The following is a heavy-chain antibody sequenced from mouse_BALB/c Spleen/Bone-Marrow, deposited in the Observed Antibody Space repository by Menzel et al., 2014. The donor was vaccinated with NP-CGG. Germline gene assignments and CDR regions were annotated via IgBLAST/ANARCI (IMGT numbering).Heavy chain of an antibody. CDR3: ARSEGIYYYGSNYALDY. CDR2: ISCYNGAT. CDR1: DYSFTDYY. V-gene: IGHV1S34*01. Sequence: LVKTGASVKISCKASDYSFTDYYMHWDKQTHGKSLEWIGYISCYNGATSYNQKFKGKATFTVDTSSSTAYMQFSSLTAEDSAVYYCARSEGIYYYGSNYALDYWGQGTSVTVSS. J-gene: IGHJ4*01. D-gene: IGHD1-1*01.